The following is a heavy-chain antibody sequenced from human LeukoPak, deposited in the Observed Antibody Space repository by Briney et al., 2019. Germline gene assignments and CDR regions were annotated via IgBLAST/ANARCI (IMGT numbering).Heavy chain of an antibody. J-gene: IGHJ4*02. CDR1: GFTFSHAW. D-gene: IGHD6-13*01. V-gene: IGHV3-15*01. CDR3: ATVRRAATGDFDY. CDR2: IRSNADGGTR. Sequence: GGSLRLSCVASGFTFSHAWMSWVRQAPGKGLEWVGRIRSNADGGTRDHAAPVRGRFTISRDDSKNTLFLQMNSLKSEDTAVYYCATVRRAATGDFDYWGQGTLVTVSS.